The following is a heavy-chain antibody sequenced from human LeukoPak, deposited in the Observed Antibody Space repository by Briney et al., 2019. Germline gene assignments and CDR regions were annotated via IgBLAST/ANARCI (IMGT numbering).Heavy chain of an antibody. D-gene: IGHD3-10*01. J-gene: IGHJ4*02. CDR2: INAGNGNT. CDR1: GYTFTSYA. V-gene: IGHV1-3*01. CDR3: AKESLEYYYGSGSYPDY. Sequence: ASVKVSCKASGYTFTSYAMHWVRQAPGQRLEWMGWINAGNGNTKYSQKFQGRVTITRDTSASTAYMELSSLRSEDTAVYYCAKESLEYYYGSGSYPDYWGQGTLVTVSS.